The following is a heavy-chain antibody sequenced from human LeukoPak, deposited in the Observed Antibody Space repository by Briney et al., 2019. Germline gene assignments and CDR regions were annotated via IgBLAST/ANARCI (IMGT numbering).Heavy chain of an antibody. Sequence: ASVKVSCKASGYTFTNYAFSWVRQAPGQGLEWMGWISAYNGNTNYAQRLQGRVTMTTDTSTSTAYMELRSLRSDDTAVYYCARDLVHHRLLATNYNWFDPWGQGTLVTVSS. CDR3: ARDLVHHRLLATNYNWFDP. CDR2: ISAYNGNT. V-gene: IGHV1-18*01. J-gene: IGHJ5*02. D-gene: IGHD2-8*01. CDR1: GYTFTNYA.